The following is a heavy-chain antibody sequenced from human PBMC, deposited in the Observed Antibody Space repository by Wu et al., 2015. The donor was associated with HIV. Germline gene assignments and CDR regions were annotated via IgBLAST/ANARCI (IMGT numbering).Heavy chain of an antibody. Sequence: QVQLVQSGAEVKKFGSSVKVSCKASGGTFSSYAISWVRQAPGQGLEWMGRIIPIFGTANYAQKFQGRVTITADESTSTAYMELSSLRSEDTAVYYCAREANYYDSSGYYYVGWYFDLWGLAPWSLSPQ. CDR3: AREANYYDSSGYYYVGWYFDL. CDR2: IIPIFGTA. J-gene: IGHJ2*01. D-gene: IGHD3-22*01. CDR1: GGTFSSYA. V-gene: IGHV1-69*13.